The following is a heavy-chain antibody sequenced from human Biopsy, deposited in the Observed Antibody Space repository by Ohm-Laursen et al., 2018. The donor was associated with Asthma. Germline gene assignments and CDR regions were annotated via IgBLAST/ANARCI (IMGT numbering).Heavy chain of an antibody. J-gene: IGHJ4*02. CDR3: AKDRDYDILTGSPGFDY. CDR2: ISGSGGST. V-gene: IGHV3-23*01. D-gene: IGHD3-9*01. Sequence: SLRLSCAASGFTLSSYAMSWVRQAPGKGLEWVSAISGSGGSTYYADSVKGRFTISRDNSKNTLYLQMNSLRAEDTAVYYCAKDRDYDILTGSPGFDYWGQGTLVTVSS. CDR1: GFTLSSYA.